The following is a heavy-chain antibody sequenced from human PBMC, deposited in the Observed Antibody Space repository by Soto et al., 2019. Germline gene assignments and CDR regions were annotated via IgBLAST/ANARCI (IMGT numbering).Heavy chain of an antibody. CDR3: ASGPSSRITMVRGVYYYGMDV. D-gene: IGHD3-10*01. CDR2: MNPNSGNT. J-gene: IGHJ6*02. CDR1: GYTFTSYD. V-gene: IGHV1-8*01. Sequence: VASVKVSCKASGYTFTSYDINWVRQATGQGLEWMGWMNPNSGNTGYAQKFQGRVTMTRNTSISTAYMELSSLRSEDTAVYYCASGPSSRITMVRGVYYYGMDVWGQGTTVTVSS.